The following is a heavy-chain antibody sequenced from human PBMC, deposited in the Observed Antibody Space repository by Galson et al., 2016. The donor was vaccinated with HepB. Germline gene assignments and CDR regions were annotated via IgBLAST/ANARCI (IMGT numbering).Heavy chain of an antibody. V-gene: IGHV3-74*01. Sequence: SLRLSCAVSGFTFSSYWMHWVRQAPGKGLVWVSRINNDGSSISYVDSVKGRFTISRDNAKNTLYLQMNSLRAEDTAVYYCARGDLDYYDTSALDYWGQGTLVTVSS. CDR3: ARGDLDYYDTSALDY. CDR2: INNDGSSI. D-gene: IGHD3-22*01. CDR1: GFTFSSYW. J-gene: IGHJ4*02.